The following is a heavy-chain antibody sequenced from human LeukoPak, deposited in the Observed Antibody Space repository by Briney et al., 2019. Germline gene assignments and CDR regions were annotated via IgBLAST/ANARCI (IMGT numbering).Heavy chain of an antibody. CDR1: GGSFSGYY. CDR3: ASSGSTSFFGAY. J-gene: IGHJ4*02. D-gene: IGHD2-2*01. CDR2: INHSGST. Sequence: SETLSLTCAVYGGSFSGYYWSWIRQPPGKGLEWIGEINHSGSTNYNPSLKSRVTISVDTSNNQFSLKLSSVTAADTAVYYCASSGSTSFFGAYWGQGTLVTVSS. V-gene: IGHV4-34*01.